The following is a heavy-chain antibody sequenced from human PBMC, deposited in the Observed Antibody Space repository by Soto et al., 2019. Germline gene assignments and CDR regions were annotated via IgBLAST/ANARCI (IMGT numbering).Heavy chain of an antibody. CDR3: ARGPSSLTRFDY. J-gene: IGHJ4*02. CDR1: GFTFSSYA. Sequence: PGGSLRLSXAASGFTFSSYAMHWVRQAPGKGLEWVAAISYDGSNKYYADTVKGRFTISRDNSKNTLSLQMNSLRAEDTAVYYCARGPSSLTRFDYWGQGILVTVSS. V-gene: IGHV3-30-3*01. CDR2: ISYDGSNK. D-gene: IGHD2-2*01.